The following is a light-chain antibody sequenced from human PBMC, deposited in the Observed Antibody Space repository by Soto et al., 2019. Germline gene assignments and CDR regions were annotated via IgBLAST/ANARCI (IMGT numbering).Light chain of an antibody. CDR1: DSNIGPNT. CDR3: AAGDDSLNAYV. V-gene: IGLV1-44*01. CDR2: TND. J-gene: IGLJ1*01. Sequence: QAVVTQPHSASGTPGQRVTISCSGGDSNIGPNTVNWYRQVPGTAPKLLIHTNDQRPSGLPDRSSGSKSGTSTSLAISGLHSDEYAYYYCAAGDDSLNAYVFGIGT.